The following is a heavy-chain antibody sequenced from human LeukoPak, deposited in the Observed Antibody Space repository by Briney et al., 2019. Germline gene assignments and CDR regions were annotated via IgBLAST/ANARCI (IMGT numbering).Heavy chain of an antibody. D-gene: IGHD3-16*02. CDR2: IIPILGIA. Sequence: ASVKVSCKASGGTFSSYTISWVRQAPGQGREWMGRIIPILGIANYAQKFQGRVTITADKSTSTAYMELSSLRSEDTAVYYCASSVVEGRYPRYYYYMDVWGKGTTVTVSS. V-gene: IGHV1-69*02. J-gene: IGHJ6*03. CDR3: ASSVVEGRYPRYYYYMDV. CDR1: GGTFSSYT.